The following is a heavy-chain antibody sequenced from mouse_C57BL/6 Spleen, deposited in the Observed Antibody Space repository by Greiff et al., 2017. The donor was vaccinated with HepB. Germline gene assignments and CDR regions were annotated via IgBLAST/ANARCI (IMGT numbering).Heavy chain of an antibody. CDR2: IYPGDGDT. CDR1: GYAFSSYW. V-gene: IGHV1-80*01. Sequence: QVQLQQSGAELVKPGASVKISCKASGYAFSSYWMNWVKQRPGKGLEWIGQIYPGDGDTNYNGKFKGKATLTADKSSSTAYMQLSSLTSEDSAVYFCARSGYDGVFDYWGQGTTLTVSS. J-gene: IGHJ2*01. D-gene: IGHD2-2*01. CDR3: ARSGYDGVFDY.